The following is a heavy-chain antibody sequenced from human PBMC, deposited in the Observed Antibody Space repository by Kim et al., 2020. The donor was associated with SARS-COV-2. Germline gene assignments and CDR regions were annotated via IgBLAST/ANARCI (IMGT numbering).Heavy chain of an antibody. Sequence: GGSLRLSCVASGFTFSGYEMHWVRQAPGKGLEWVSYISDSGTTIYYADSVKGRLTISRDNANNSLYLQMNSLRAEDTAIYYCARGRWKSDGYSLDYWGQGTLVIVSS. CDR3: ARGRWKSDGYSLDY. D-gene: IGHD3-22*01. V-gene: IGHV3-48*03. CDR1: GFTFSGYE. CDR2: ISDSGTTI. J-gene: IGHJ4*02.